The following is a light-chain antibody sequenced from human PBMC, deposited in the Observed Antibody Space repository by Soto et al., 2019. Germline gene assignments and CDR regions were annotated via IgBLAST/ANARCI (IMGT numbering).Light chain of an antibody. J-gene: IGLJ1*01. V-gene: IGLV1-40*01. CDR2: GNS. Sequence: QSVLTQPPSVSGAPGQRVTISCTGSSSNIGAGYDVHWYQQLPGTAPKLLIYGNSNRPSGVPDRFSGSKSGTSASLAITGLQAEDEADYYCQSYDSSLSEHYVFGTGTKLTVL. CDR1: SSNIGAGYD. CDR3: QSYDSSLSEHYV.